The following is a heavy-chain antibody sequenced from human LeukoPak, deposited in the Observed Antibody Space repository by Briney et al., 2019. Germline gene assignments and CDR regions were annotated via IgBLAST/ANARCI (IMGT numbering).Heavy chain of an antibody. J-gene: IGHJ6*01. CDR1: GFTFSGFA. D-gene: IGHD2/OR15-2a*01. CDR3: AKMKGHPLQKYYMDV. Sequence: SGGSLRLSCAASGFTFSGFAMSWVRRTPGKGLEWVSGISGSGDNTLYAASVKGRFTISRDNSKNTLYLEMNSLRAEDTAIYYCAKMKGHPLQKYYMDVWGQETTVTVSS. V-gene: IGHV3-23*01. CDR2: ISGSGDNT.